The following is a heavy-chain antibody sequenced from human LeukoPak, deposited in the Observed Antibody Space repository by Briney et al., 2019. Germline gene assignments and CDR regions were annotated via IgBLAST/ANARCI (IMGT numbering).Heavy chain of an antibody. CDR2: INPHTGAA. J-gene: IGHJ4*02. CDR1: GYPFIENY. CDR3: ARGKSGYSP. D-gene: IGHD3-3*01. V-gene: IGHV1-2*02. Sequence: GASVKVSCKLSGYPFIENYIHWVRQAPGQGLEWMGLINPHTGAANYSQKFQGRVTMTRDTSISTSYMHLTRLKFDDTAVYYCARGKSGYSPWGQGTPVTVSS.